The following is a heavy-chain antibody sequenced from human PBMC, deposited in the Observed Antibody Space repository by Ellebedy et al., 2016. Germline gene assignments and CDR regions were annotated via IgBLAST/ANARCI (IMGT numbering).Heavy chain of an antibody. CDR1: GFTFSSYG. CDR2: ISYDGSNK. CDR3: ARDHSGSYSGYFDY. J-gene: IGHJ4*02. V-gene: IGHV3-30*03. D-gene: IGHD1-26*01. Sequence: GESLKISXAASGFTFSSYGMHWVRQAPGKGLEWVAVISYDGSNKYYADSVKGRFTISRDNSKNTLYLQMNSLRAEDTAVYYCARDHSGSYSGYFDYWGQGTLVTVSS.